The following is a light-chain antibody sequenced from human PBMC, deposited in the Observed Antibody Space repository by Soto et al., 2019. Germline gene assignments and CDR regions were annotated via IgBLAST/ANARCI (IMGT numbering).Light chain of an antibody. CDR2: VAY. CDR3: KNCFTVPYT. CDR1: QAISSH. J-gene: IGKJ2*01. V-gene: IGKV1-9*01. Sequence: IQLTQSPSSLSASVGDRVTITCRASQAISSHLAWYQQKPGKAPKLLVYVAYTLQSGVQSRFSGSGSGTDFSLSITSLQPEDIGTYYCKNCFTVPYTFGQGTKVDIK.